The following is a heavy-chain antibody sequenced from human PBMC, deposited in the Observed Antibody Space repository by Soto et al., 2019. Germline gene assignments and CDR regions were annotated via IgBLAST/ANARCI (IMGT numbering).Heavy chain of an antibody. CDR3: AHRTDYSVSSGQRYWYFDL. CDR2: IYWDDDK. D-gene: IGHD3-22*01. J-gene: IGHJ2*01. CDR1: GFSLSTSGVA. V-gene: IGHV2-5*02. Sequence: QITLKESGPTLVKPTQTLTLTCTFSGFSLSTSGVAVGWLRQPPGKALEWLALIYWDDDKRYSPSLKSRLTITKDTSNIQVVLIMTNTDPVDTATYYCAHRTDYSVSSGQRYWYFDLWGRGTLITVFS.